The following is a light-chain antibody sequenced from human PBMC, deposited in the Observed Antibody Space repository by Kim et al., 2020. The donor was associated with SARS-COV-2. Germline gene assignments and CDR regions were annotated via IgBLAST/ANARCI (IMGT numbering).Light chain of an antibody. Sequence: VSQGQTARITGSGDVLAKKYARWFQQKPGQAPVLVIYKDTERPSGIPERFSGSSSGTTVTLTISGAQVGDEGDYYCYSYSAAGEPLLGGGTQLTVL. CDR2: KDT. CDR3: YSYSAAGEPL. J-gene: IGLJ2*01. CDR1: VLAKKY. V-gene: IGLV3-27*01.